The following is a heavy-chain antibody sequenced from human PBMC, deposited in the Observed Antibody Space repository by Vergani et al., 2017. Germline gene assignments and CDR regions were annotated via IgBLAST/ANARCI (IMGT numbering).Heavy chain of an antibody. Sequence: QVQLQESGPGPVKPSGTLSLTCAVSGGSISSSNWGSWVRPPPGKGLEWIGEIYHSGSTNHNPSLKRRVTISVDKSKNQFSLKLSSVTAADTAVYYCASFGVRYCDWQSWGQGTLVTVSS. D-gene: IGHD3-9*01. CDR2: IYHSGST. J-gene: IGHJ4*02. V-gene: IGHV4-4*02. CDR1: GGSISSSNW. CDR3: ASFGVRYCDWQS.